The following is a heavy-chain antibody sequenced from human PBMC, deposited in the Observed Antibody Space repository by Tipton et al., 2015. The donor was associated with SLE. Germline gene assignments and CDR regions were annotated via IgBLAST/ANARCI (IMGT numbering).Heavy chain of an antibody. Sequence: SLRLSCAASGFTFNNYAMTWVRQAPGKGLEWVSGISGSGDTTYHADSVKGRFTISRDNSKNTLYLQMNSLRVEDTAVYYCAKGRPWVVPWGQGTLVPVSS. CDR2: ISGSGDTT. V-gene: IGHV3-23*01. D-gene: IGHD3-16*01. J-gene: IGHJ5*02. CDR3: AKGRPWVVP. CDR1: GFTFNNYA.